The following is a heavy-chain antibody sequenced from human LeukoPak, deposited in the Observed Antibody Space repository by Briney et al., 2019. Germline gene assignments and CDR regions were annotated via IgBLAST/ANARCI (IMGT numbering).Heavy chain of an antibody. CDR3: AKDLDSTGYYTPDP. CDR1: GFTFSRYA. D-gene: IGHD3-22*01. J-gene: IGHJ5*02. Sequence: QSGGSLRLSCAASGFTFSRYAMTWVRQAPGKGLEWVSLISVGGGNTHYADSVQGRFTISRDDSQNTLYLQMNSLRAEDTAVYYCAKDLDSTGYYTPDPWGQGTLVTVSS. V-gene: IGHV3-23*01. CDR2: ISVGGGNT.